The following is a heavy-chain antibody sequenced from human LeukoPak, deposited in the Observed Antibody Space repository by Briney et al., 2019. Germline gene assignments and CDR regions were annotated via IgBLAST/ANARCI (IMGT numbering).Heavy chain of an antibody. V-gene: IGHV1-24*01. CDR2: FDPEDGET. J-gene: IGHJ6*03. CDR1: GYTLTELS. D-gene: IGHD4-11*01. CDR3: ATAYSNYYYYMDV. Sequence: ASVKVSCKVFGYTLTELSMHWVRQAPGKGLEWMGGFDPEDGETIYAQKFQGRVTMTEDTSTDTAYMELSSLRSEDTAVYYCATAYSNYYYYMDVWGKGTTVTVSS.